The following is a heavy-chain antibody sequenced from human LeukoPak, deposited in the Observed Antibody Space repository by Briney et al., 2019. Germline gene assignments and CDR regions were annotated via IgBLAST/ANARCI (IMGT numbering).Heavy chain of an antibody. CDR1: GYTFTSYA. V-gene: IGHV7-4-1*02. Sequence: GASVKVSCKASGYTFTSYAMNWVRQAPGQGLEWMGWINTNTGNPTYAQGFTGRFVFSLDTSVSTAYLQISSLKAEDTAVYYCARDEQWLAPRPTDAFDIWGQGTMVTVSS. J-gene: IGHJ3*02. D-gene: IGHD6-19*01. CDR3: ARDEQWLAPRPTDAFDI. CDR2: INTNTGNP.